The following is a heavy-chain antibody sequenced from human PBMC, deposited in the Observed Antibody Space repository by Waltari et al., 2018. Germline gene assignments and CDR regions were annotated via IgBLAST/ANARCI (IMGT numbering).Heavy chain of an antibody. V-gene: IGHV3-66*02. D-gene: IGHD3-16*01. CDR3: ARDSSYAGAFDI. CDR1: GFTVSRNY. Sequence: EVQLVESGGGLVQPGGSLRLSCAASGFTVSRNYMSWVRLSPGRGLEWVSMMYSGGNTEYADSVEGRFTISRDTSKNMLYLQMNSLRVEDTAVYYCARDSSYAGAFDIWGQGTMVTVSS. J-gene: IGHJ3*02. CDR2: MYSGGNT.